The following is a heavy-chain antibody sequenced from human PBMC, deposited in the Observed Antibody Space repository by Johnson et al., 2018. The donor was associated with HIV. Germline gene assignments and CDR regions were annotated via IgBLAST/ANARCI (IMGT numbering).Heavy chain of an antibody. Sequence: VQLVESGGGLVQPGGSLRLSCAASGFTFSSYAMKWVRQAPGKGLEWVSALSGSDDSTYYADSVKGRFTISRDNSKNTLYLHMNSLRAEDTAVYYCASLSSSLCGAFDIWGQGTMVTVSS. CDR3: ASLSSSLCGAFDI. V-gene: IGHV3-23*04. CDR1: GFTFSSYA. D-gene: IGHD6-13*01. CDR2: LSGSDDST. J-gene: IGHJ3*02.